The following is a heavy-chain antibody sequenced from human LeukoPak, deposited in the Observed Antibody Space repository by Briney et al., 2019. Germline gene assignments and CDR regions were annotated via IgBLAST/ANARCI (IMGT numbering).Heavy chain of an antibody. CDR1: GFTFSSYG. D-gene: IGHD6-13*01. CDR3: AKIASLVFRDLFDY. J-gene: IGHJ4*02. Sequence: GGSLRLSCATSGFTFSSYGMHWVRQAPGKGLEWVAVLSYDGNTEYYADSVKGRFTISRDNSKNTLYLQMNSLRAEDTAVYYCAKIASLVFRDLFDYWGQGTLVTVSS. V-gene: IGHV3-30*18. CDR2: LSYDGNTE.